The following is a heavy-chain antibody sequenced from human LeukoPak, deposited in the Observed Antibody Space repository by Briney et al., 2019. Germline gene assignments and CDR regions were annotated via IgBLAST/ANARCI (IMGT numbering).Heavy chain of an antibody. CDR1: GYTFTGYY. CDR3: ARDGGTAFDI. Sequence: GASVKVSCKASGYTFTGYYMHWVRQAPGQGLEWMGIISPSAGSTSYAQKFQGRVTMIRDTSTSTVYMEVSSLRSEDTAVYYCARDGGTAFDIWGQGTMVTVSS. J-gene: IGHJ3*02. CDR2: ISPSAGST. D-gene: IGHD3-16*01. V-gene: IGHV1-46*01.